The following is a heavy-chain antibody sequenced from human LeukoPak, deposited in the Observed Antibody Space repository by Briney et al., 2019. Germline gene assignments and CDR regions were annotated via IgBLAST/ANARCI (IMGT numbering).Heavy chain of an antibody. D-gene: IGHD6-13*01. V-gene: IGHV3-23*01. Sequence: PGGSLRLSCAASGFTFSSYAMSWVRQAPGKGLEWVSAISGSGGSTYYADSVKGRFTISRDNSKNTLYLQMNSLRAEDTAVYYCAKAMGGYSSINYYFDYWGQGTLVTVSS. J-gene: IGHJ4*02. CDR3: AKAMGGYSSINYYFDY. CDR1: GFTFSSYA. CDR2: ISGSGGST.